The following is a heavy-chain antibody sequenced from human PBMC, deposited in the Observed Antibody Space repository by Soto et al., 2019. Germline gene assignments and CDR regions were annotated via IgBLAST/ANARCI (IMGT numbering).Heavy chain of an antibody. V-gene: IGHV4-4*02. CDR1: SGSISSSNW. CDR3: ARWVAATGPFDY. D-gene: IGHD2-15*01. Sequence: SETLSLTCAVSSGSISSSNWWSWVRQPPGKGLEWIGEIYHSGSTNYNPSLKSRVTISVDKSKNQFSLKLSSVTAADTAVYYSARWVAATGPFDYWGQGTLVTVSS. J-gene: IGHJ4*02. CDR2: IYHSGST.